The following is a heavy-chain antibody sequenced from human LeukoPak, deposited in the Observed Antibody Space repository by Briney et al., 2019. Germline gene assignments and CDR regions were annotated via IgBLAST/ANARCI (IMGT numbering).Heavy chain of an antibody. V-gene: IGHV1-46*01. Sequence: ASVKVSCKASGYTFTSYYMHWVRQAPGQGLEWMGIINPSGGSTSYAQKFQGRVTMTRNTSISTAYMELSSLRSEDTAVYYCTRGRKHGYYDILTGYRKVYYFDYWGQGTLVTVSS. CDR2: INPSGGST. J-gene: IGHJ4*02. CDR3: TRGRKHGYYDILTGYRKVYYFDY. D-gene: IGHD3-9*01. CDR1: GYTFTSYY.